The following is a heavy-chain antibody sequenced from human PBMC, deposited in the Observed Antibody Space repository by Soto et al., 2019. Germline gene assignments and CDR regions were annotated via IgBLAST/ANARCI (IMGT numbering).Heavy chain of an antibody. CDR2: IIPMIETP. V-gene: IGHV1-69*01. D-gene: IGHD6-19*01. CDR1: GGTFSTFA. Sequence: QVQLVQSGAEVKKPGSSVKVSCKASGGTFSTFAISWVRQVPGQGLEWMGGIIPMIETPNYAQRFQGRPTITADETTNTAYMDLSSLRSDDTAVYFCARGESSWFSDVWGQGTTVIVS. J-gene: IGHJ6*02. CDR3: ARGESSWFSDV.